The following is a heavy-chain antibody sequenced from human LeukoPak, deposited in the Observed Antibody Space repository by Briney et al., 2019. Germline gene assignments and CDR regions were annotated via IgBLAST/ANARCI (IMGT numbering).Heavy chain of an antibody. CDR2: VNPNSGNT. V-gene: IGHV1-8*01. CDR3: ARGDIVVVPAATGTYGMDV. D-gene: IGHD2-2*01. CDR1: GYTFTSYD. Sequence: ASVKVSCKASGYTFTSYDINWVRQATGQGLEWMGWVNPNSGNTGYAQKFQGRVTMTRNTSISTAYMELSRLRSDDTAVYYCARGDIVVVPAATGTYGMDVWGQGTTVTVSS. J-gene: IGHJ6*02.